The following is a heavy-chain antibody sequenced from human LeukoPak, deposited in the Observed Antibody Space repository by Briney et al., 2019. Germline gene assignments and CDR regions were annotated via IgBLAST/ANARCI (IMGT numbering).Heavy chain of an antibody. D-gene: IGHD2-2*01. J-gene: IGHJ6*03. Sequence: GGSLRLSCAASGFTFDDYGMSWVRQAPGKGLEWVSGINWNGGSTGCADSVKGRFTISRDNAKNSLYLQMNSLRAEDTALYYCARMKVVPAAIYYMDVWGKGTTVTVSS. CDR2: INWNGGST. CDR3: ARMKVVPAAIYYMDV. V-gene: IGHV3-20*04. CDR1: GFTFDDYG.